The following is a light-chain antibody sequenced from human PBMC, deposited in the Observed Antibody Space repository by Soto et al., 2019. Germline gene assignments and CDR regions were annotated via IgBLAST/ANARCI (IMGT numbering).Light chain of an antibody. CDR1: RGIGSA. CDR2: DAS. CDR3: QQSNTYPFT. V-gene: IGKV1-13*02. J-gene: IGKJ3*01. Sequence: AIQLTQSPSALSASVGDRVTITCRASRGIGSALVWYHQKPGKSPNLLIYDASRLEVGVPSRFSGSGSGTDFTLTITSLQPEDFATYYCQQSNTYPFTFGPGTKVDDK.